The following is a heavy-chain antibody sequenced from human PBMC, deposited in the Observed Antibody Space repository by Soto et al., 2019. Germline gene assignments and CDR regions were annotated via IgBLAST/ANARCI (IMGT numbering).Heavy chain of an antibody. Sequence: SETLSLTCTVSGGSISSSRCHWGWIRQPPGKGLEWIASIYYSGSTNYNPSLKSRVTISVDTSKNQFSLKLSSVTAADTAVYYCAREVPAAIFDYWGQGTLVTVSS. V-gene: IGHV4-39*07. J-gene: IGHJ4*02. D-gene: IGHD2-2*01. CDR2: IYYSGST. CDR1: GGSISSSRCH. CDR3: AREVPAAIFDY.